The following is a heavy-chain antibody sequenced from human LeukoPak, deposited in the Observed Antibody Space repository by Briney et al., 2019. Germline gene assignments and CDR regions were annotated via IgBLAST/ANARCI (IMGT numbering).Heavy chain of an antibody. CDR2: IVVGSGNT. Sequence: SVKVSCKASGFAFTSSALQWVRRARGQRLEWIGWIVVGSGNTNYAQKFQERVTITRDMSTSTAYMELSSLRSEDTAVYYCAARSGYDHSYYMDVWGKGTTVTVSS. CDR3: AARSGYDHSYYMDV. CDR1: GFAFTSSA. V-gene: IGHV1-58*01. J-gene: IGHJ6*03. D-gene: IGHD5-12*01.